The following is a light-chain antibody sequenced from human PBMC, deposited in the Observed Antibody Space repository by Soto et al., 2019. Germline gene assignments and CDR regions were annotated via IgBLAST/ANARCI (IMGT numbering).Light chain of an antibody. CDR1: HPNIRSNT. J-gene: IGLJ1*01. CDR2: SNN. Sequence: QSVLTPPPPASRTPGQRDNNSFSWNHPNIRSNTVNWYQQLPGTAPKRLIYSNNQRPSGVPDQFSGSKSGTSASLAISGLQSEDEADFYCAAWDDSLNVPVYVFGTGTKVTVL. V-gene: IGLV1-44*01. CDR3: AAWDDSLNVPVYV.